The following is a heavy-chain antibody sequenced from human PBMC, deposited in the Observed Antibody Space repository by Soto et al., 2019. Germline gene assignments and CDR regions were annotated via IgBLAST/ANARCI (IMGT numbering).Heavy chain of an antibody. CDR3: ARDSGTIPNWRYYYYGMDV. CDR1: GGSISSGGYY. Sequence: QVQLQESGPGLVKPSQTLSLTCTVSGGSISSGGYYWSWIRQHPGKGLEWIGYIYYSGSTYYNPSLKSRVTISVDTSKNQFSLKLSSVTAADTAVYYCARDSGTIPNWRYYYYGMDVWGQGTTVTVSS. V-gene: IGHV4-31*03. D-gene: IGHD1-1*01. CDR2: IYYSGST. J-gene: IGHJ6*02.